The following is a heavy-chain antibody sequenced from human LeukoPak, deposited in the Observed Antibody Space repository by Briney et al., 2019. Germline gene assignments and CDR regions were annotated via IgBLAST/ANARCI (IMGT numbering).Heavy chain of an antibody. CDR3: ARAPPQTRILWLRTTHPGGWFDP. D-gene: IGHD2-15*01. CDR2: IYYSGST. J-gene: IGHJ5*02. CDR1: GGSISSGGYY. V-gene: IGHV4-31*03. Sequence: SETLSLTCTVSGGSISSGGYYWSWIRQHPGKGLEWIGYIYYSGSTYYNPSLKSRVTISVDTSKNQFSLKLSSVTAADTAVYYCARAPPQTRILWLRTTHPGGWFDPWGQGTLVTVSS.